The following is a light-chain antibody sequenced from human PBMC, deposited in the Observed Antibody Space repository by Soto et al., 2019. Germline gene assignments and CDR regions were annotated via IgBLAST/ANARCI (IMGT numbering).Light chain of an antibody. Sequence: QSVLTQPASVSGSLGQPITISCTGTSSDIGGYKYVSWYQQHPGKAPKLIIFEVSNRPSGVSDRFSGSNSGNTASLTISGLQAEDEADYYCTSYSSSSFYVFGTGTKVTVL. V-gene: IGLV2-14*01. J-gene: IGLJ1*01. CDR2: EVS. CDR3: TSYSSSSFYV. CDR1: SSDIGGYKY.